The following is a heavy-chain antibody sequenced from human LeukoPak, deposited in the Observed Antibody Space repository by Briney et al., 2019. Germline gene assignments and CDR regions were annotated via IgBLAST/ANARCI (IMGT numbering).Heavy chain of an antibody. J-gene: IGHJ4*02. V-gene: IGHV3-21*06. Sequence: SVKGRFTISRDNDKNSLYLQVNSLRAEDTAVYYCARGWGMTVADPNFDYWGQGTLVTVSA. D-gene: IGHD6-19*01. CDR3: ARGWGMTVADPNFDY.